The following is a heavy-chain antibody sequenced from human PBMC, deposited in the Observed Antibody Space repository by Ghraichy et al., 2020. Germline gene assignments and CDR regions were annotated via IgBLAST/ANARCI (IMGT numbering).Heavy chain of an antibody. V-gene: IGHV1-69*13. CDR1: GGTFSSYA. D-gene: IGHD6-13*01. CDR3: ARTGRLAAAVYYFDY. CDR2: IIPIFGTA. Sequence: SVKVSCKASGGTFSSYAISWVRQAPGQGLEWMGGIIPIFGTANYAQKFQGRVTITADESTSTAYMELSSLRSEEPAVYYCARTGRLAAAVYYFDYWGQGTLVTVSS. J-gene: IGHJ4*02.